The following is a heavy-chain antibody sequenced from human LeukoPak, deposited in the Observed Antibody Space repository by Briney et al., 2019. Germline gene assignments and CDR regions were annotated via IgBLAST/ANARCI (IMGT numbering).Heavy chain of an antibody. CDR3: ARDLGQLWLTL. J-gene: IGHJ4*02. D-gene: IGHD5-18*01. V-gene: IGHV1-2*06. CDR1: GYTLTAYY. Sequence: GASVKVSCKASGYTLTAYYLHWVRQAPGQGLEWMGRINPNSGGTTYAQKFQGRVTITADESTSTAYMELSNLRSEDTAVYYCARDLGQLWLTLWGQGTLVTVSS. CDR2: INPNSGGT.